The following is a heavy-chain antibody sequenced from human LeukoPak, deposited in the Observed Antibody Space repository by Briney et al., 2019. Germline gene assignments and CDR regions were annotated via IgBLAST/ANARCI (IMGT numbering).Heavy chain of an antibody. J-gene: IGHJ4*02. D-gene: IGHD3-10*01. Sequence: PSETLSLTCTVSGGSISNDYWSWIRQAAGKELEWIGHIYTRGSTNYSPSLKSRVTISLDKSKKQFSLNLNSVTAADTAVYYCARGGTYGSGRNQHTTLDYWGQGTLVTVSS. V-gene: IGHV4-4*07. CDR1: GGSISNDY. CDR2: IYTRGST. CDR3: ARGGTYGSGRNQHTTLDY.